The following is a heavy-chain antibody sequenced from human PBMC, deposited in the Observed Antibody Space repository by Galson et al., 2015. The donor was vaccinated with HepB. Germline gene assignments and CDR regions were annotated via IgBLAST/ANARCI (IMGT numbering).Heavy chain of an antibody. D-gene: IGHD3-16*01. J-gene: IGHJ4*02. V-gene: IGHV4-39*01. CDR3: AGTHDDVWDTDY. CDR1: GGSITSNTHY. Sequence: SETLSLTCNVSGGSITSNTHYWGWIRQPPGKGLEWIGSMYYSGSTYYNPSLKSRVTMSVDTSKNQFSLKLRSVTAADTAVYYCAGTHDDVWDTDYWGQGTLVSVSS. CDR2: MYYSGST.